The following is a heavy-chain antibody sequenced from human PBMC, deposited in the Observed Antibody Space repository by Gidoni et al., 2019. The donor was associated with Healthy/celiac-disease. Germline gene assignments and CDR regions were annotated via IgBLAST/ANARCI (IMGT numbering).Heavy chain of an antibody. J-gene: IGHJ5*02. Sequence: EVQLLESGGGLVQPGGSMRLSCAASGFTFSSYAMSWVRQAPGKGLEWVSASSGSGGSTYYADSVKGRFTISRDNSKNTLYLQMNSLRAEDTAVYYCAKYTIRAGVDNWFDPWGQGTLVTVSS. CDR2: SSGSGGST. D-gene: IGHD5-12*01. CDR1: GFTFSSYA. CDR3: AKYTIRAGVDNWFDP. V-gene: IGHV3-23*01.